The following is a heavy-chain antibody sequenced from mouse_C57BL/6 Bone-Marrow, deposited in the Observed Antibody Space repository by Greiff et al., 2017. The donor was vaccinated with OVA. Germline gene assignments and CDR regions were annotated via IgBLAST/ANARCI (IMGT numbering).Heavy chain of an antibody. CDR2: INYDGSST. CDR1: GFTFSDYY. V-gene: IGHV5-16*01. CDR3: ARDQWGYYDY. D-gene: IGHD1-3*01. J-gene: IGHJ2*01. Sequence: EVQLVESEGGLVQPGSSMKLSCTASGFTFSDYYMAWVRQVPEKGLEWVANINYDGSSTYYLDSLKSRFIISRDNATNILYLQMSSLKSEDTATYYCARDQWGYYDYWGQGTTLTVSS.